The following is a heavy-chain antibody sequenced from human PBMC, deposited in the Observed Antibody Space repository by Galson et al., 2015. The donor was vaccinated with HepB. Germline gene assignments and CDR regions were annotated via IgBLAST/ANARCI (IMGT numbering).Heavy chain of an antibody. J-gene: IGHJ3*02. D-gene: IGHD5-18*01. CDR2: IVPIFGTA. Sequence: KASRGTFSSYAISWVRQAPGQGLEWMGGIVPIFGTANYAQKFQGRVTITADESTSTAYMELSSLRSEDTAVYYCAREVTGAFDIWGQGTMVTVSS. CDR1: RGTFSSYA. CDR3: AREVTGAFDI. V-gene: IGHV1-69*01.